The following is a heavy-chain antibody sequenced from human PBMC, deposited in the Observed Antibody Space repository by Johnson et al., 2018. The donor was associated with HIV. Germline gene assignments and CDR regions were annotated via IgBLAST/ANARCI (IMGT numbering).Heavy chain of an antibody. D-gene: IGHD1-7*01. CDR2: ISYDGSNK. CDR1: GFTFSSYA. J-gene: IGHJ3*02. Sequence: EQLVESGGAAVQPGRSLRLSCAASGFTFSSYAMHWVRQAPGNWLEWVAVISYDGSNKYYAHSVKGRFTISRDNSKNTLNLQMNSLRAEDTAVYYCAREDQNWNYDHAFDIWGQGTMVTVSS. CDR3: AREDQNWNYDHAFDI. V-gene: IGHV3-30*04.